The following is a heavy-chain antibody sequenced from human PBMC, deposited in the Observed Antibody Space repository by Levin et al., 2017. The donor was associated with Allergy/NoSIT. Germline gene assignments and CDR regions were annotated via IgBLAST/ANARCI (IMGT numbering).Heavy chain of an antibody. CDR3: ARAVGGISGSSGTYDH. V-gene: IGHV3-13*01. CDR2: ITTGGAT. D-gene: IGHD1-20*01. CDR1: GFSFSSYD. J-gene: IGHJ1*01. Sequence: ETLSLTCAASGFSFSSYDIHWVRQATGKGLEWVSGITTGGATYYADSVKGRLTISRENAKSSVYLQMNSLRSGDTAVYYCARAVGGISGSSGTYDHWGQGTLVTVSS.